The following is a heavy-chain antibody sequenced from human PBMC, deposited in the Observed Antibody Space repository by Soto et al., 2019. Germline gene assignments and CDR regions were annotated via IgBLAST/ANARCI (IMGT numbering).Heavy chain of an antibody. CDR1: GFTFSTYA. CDR2: ISDNGDRT. V-gene: IGHV3-23*01. J-gene: IGHJ4*02. Sequence: GRSLRLSCAASGFTFSTYAMSWVRQAPGKGLEWVSTISDNGDRTYYAASVKGRFTISRDNSKNTLYLLMNSLSAEDTALYYCAKVHGSGTYYNFPDYWGQGTLVTVSS. CDR3: AKVHGSGTYYNFPDY. D-gene: IGHD3-10*01.